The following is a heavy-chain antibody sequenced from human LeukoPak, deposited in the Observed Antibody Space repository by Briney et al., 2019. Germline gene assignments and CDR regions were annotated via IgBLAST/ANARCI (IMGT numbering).Heavy chain of an antibody. CDR1: GGTFSSYA. D-gene: IGHD5-18*01. CDR2: IIPIFGTA. CDR3: AGVRSIQLWLNNWFDP. Sequence: GASVKVSCKASGGTFSSYAISWVRQAPGQGLEWMGGIIPIFGTANYAQKFQGRVTITADESTSTAYMELSSLRSEDTAVYYCAGVRSIQLWLNNWFDPWGQGTLVTVSS. V-gene: IGHV1-69*13. J-gene: IGHJ5*02.